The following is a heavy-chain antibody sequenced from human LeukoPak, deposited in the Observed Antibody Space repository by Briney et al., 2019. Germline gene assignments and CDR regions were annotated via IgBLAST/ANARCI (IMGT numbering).Heavy chain of an antibody. CDR2: ISGSGDNT. Sequence: GGSLRLSCAASGFXFSSYSMSWVRQAPGKGLEWVSLISGSGDNTYYADSVKGRFTISRDNSKNTLYLQMNSLRAEDTAVFYCAKEPRHCGGDCFSLLDYWGQGTLVTVSS. D-gene: IGHD2-21*02. V-gene: IGHV3-23*01. CDR3: AKEPRHCGGDCFSLLDY. J-gene: IGHJ4*02. CDR1: GFXFSSYS.